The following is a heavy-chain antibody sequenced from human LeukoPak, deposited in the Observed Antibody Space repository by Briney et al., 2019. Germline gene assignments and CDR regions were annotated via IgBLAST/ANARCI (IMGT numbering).Heavy chain of an antibody. D-gene: IGHD3-22*01. CDR2: IYFSGST. Sequence: SETLSLTCTVSGGSISTYFWSWLRQPPGKGLEWIGHIYFSGSTTYNPSLESRVTISVDTSKNQFSLKLSSVTAADTAVYYCARHKSSGSYPLDYWGQGILVTVSS. CDR1: GGSISTYF. J-gene: IGHJ4*02. CDR3: ARHKSSGSYPLDY. V-gene: IGHV4-59*08.